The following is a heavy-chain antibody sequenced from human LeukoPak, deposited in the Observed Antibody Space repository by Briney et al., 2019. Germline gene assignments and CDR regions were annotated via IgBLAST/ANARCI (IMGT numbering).Heavy chain of an antibody. V-gene: IGHV3-23*01. CDR3: AKDPSSGFADGDAFDI. Sequence: GSLRLSCAASGFSFSYYAMSWVRQAPGKGLEWVSGISSGGGTTYYVDSVKGRFTISRDNSKTTLYLQMNSLRAEDTAVYFCAKDPSSGFADGDAFDIWGQGTMVTVSS. J-gene: IGHJ3*02. D-gene: IGHD3-10*01. CDR2: ISSGGGTT. CDR1: GFSFSYYA.